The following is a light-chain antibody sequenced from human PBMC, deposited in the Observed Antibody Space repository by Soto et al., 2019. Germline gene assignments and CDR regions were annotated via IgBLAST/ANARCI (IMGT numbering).Light chain of an antibody. CDR2: DAS. CDR3: QHYSSHSAHA. J-gene: IGKJ4*01. V-gene: IGKV1-5*01. Sequence: DIQMTQSPSTLSASIGDRVTITCRASQTISNWLAWYQQKPGKPPRLLIYDASRSQTGVPSRFSGIGSGTEFTLTITSLQPDDVATYYYQHYSSHSAHAFGGGSKVELK. CDR1: QTISNW.